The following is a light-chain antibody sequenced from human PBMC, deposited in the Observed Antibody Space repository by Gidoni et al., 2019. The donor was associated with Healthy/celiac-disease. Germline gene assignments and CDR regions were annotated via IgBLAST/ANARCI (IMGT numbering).Light chain of an antibody. CDR2: DAS. J-gene: IGKJ3*01. CDR1: KIIRSW. CDR3: QQYNSYSPVT. Sequence: IQLTHSPSTLSASVGDRVTITSRARKIIRSWLAWYQQQPGKAPNRLIYDASSLESGGPSRFSSSGSGTEFTLTISSLQPDDFATYYCQQYNSYSPVTFGPGTKVDIK. V-gene: IGKV1-5*01.